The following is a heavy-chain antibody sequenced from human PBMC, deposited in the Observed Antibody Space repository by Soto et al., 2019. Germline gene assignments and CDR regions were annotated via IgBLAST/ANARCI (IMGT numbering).Heavy chain of an antibody. CDR2: INPDAGAT. CDR1: SYSFTTYH. Sequence: ASVHVSCKASSYSFTTYHIHWVRQAPLQVLEWMGLINPDAGATNYAQRFQGRLRVTSDTSTSTVYMELRSLRFDDTAVYYCARGDIVLVPASEGNWFDPWGQGTLVTVSS. J-gene: IGHJ5*02. D-gene: IGHD2-2*01. CDR3: ARGDIVLVPASEGNWFDP. V-gene: IGHV1-46*01.